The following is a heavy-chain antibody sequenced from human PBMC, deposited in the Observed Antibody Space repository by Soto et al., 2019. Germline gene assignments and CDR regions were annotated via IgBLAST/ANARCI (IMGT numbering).Heavy chain of an antibody. Sequence: PSETLSLTCSVSGGSISNYYWNWIRQPAGKGLQWIGRIYSSGSINYNPSLKSRVTMSVDTSKNQFSLKLTSVTAADTAVYYCARKTTYSGSWHDYWGQGTLVTVSS. CDR1: GGSISNYY. V-gene: IGHV4-4*07. CDR3: ARKTTYSGSWHDY. D-gene: IGHD6-13*01. J-gene: IGHJ4*02. CDR2: IYSSGSI.